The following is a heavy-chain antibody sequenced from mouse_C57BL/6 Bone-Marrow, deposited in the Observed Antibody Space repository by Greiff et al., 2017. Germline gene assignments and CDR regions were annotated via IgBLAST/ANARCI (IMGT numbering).Heavy chain of an antibody. Sequence: VQLQQPGAELVMPGASVKLSCKASGYTFTSYWMHWVKQRPGQGLEWIGEIDPSDSYTNYNQKFKGKSTLTVDKSSSTAYMQLSSLTSEDSAVYYCVLCYGYDRGWYFDVWGTGTTVTVSS. D-gene: IGHD2-2*01. CDR3: VLCYGYDRGWYFDV. J-gene: IGHJ1*03. V-gene: IGHV1-69*01. CDR2: IDPSDSYT. CDR1: GYTFTSYW.